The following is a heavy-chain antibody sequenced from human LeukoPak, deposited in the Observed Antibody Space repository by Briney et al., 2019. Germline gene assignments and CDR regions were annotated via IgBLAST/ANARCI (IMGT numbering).Heavy chain of an antibody. CDR1: GDRFSTNTAA. J-gene: IGHJ6*02. CDR2: TYKRSKLYK. CDR3: AREKVVIAATHYYGMDV. V-gene: IGHV6-1*01. Sequence: SQTLSLTCAISGDRFSTNTAAWSWVRQSPSRGLEWLGRTYKRSKLYKYYAGSGKSLIIFNPDTSKNQFSLQLNSVTPEDTAVYYCAREKVVIAATHYYGMDVWGQGTTVTVSS. D-gene: IGHD2-15*01.